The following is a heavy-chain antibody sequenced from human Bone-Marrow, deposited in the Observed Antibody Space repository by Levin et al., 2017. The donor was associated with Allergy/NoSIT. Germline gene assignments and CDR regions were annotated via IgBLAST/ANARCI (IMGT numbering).Heavy chain of an antibody. Sequence: RGESLKISCTASGRMFNNFTISWVRQAPGQGLEWIGRIIPIINVVNFAPRYQGRVTISADRSTTADKSTTTVHMELRSLTSDDTAIYYCAREEEHYDVTTYLSDVLDIWGQGTMVTVSS. CDR2: IIPIINVV. CDR3: AREEEHYDVTTYLSDVLDI. D-gene: IGHD3-16*01. CDR1: GRMFNNFT. J-gene: IGHJ3*02. V-gene: IGHV1-69*04.